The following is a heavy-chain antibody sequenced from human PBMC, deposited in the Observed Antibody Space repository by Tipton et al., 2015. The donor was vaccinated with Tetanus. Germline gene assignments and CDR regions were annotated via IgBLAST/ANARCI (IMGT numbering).Heavy chain of an antibody. CDR1: GYIFTTYW. Sequence: QLVQSGAEVKKPGESLKISCEGSGYIFTTYWVGWVRQMPGKGLEWMGIIHPGDSDTRYNPSFQGQVTISADKSSNTAYLQWSSLKASDTAMYYCAIVNPTAWFDSWGQGTLVTVSS. CDR3: AIVNPTAWFDS. CDR2: IHPGDSDT. D-gene: IGHD2-2*01. V-gene: IGHV5-51*01. J-gene: IGHJ5*01.